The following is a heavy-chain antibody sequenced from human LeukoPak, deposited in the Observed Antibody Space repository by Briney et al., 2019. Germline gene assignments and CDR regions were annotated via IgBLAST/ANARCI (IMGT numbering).Heavy chain of an antibody. CDR2: IRRKAYGGTT. Sequence: GGSLRLSCAASGFSFKTYDMNWVRQAPGKGLEWVGFIRRKAYGGTTEYAASVKGRFTISRDDSKSIAYLQMNSLTTEDTAVYYCTSNMWSEYYFDYWGQGTLVTVSS. V-gene: IGHV3-49*04. J-gene: IGHJ4*02. CDR1: GFSFKTYD. CDR3: TSNMWSEYYFDY. D-gene: IGHD2-21*01.